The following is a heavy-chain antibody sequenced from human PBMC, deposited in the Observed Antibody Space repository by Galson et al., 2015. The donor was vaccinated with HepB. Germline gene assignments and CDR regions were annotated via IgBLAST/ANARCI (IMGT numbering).Heavy chain of an antibody. CDR3: ARAYYYGSGTSWYFDN. D-gene: IGHD3-10*01. CDR2: VYYTGST. Sequence: LSLTCTVSDDSISSPGFYWGWIRQPPGKGLECIGNVYYTGSTNYSPSLKSRVTMSIDTAKKQFSLKLSSVTAADTAVYYCARAYYYGSGTSWYFDNWGQGTLVTVSS. V-gene: IGHV4-39*01. J-gene: IGHJ4*02. CDR1: DDSISSPGFY.